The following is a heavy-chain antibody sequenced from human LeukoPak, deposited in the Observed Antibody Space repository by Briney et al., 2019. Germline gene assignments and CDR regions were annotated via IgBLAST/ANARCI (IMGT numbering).Heavy chain of an antibody. V-gene: IGHV5-51*01. CDR3: ARCGVQRGDWYPPYFDY. CDR2: IYSGDSDT. Sequence: GESLKISCEGSGYSFTSYWIGWVGPMPGKGLEWMGIIYSGDSDTRYSPSCQGQVIISADKSISTAYLQWSSLKASDTAMYYCARCGVQRGDWYPPYFDYWGQGTLVSVCS. J-gene: IGHJ4*02. D-gene: IGHD2-21*02. CDR1: GYSFTSYW.